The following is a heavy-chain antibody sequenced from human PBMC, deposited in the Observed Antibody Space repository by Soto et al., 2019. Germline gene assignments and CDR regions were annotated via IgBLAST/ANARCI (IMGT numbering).Heavy chain of an antibody. V-gene: IGHV3-30-3*01. Sequence: QVQLVESGGGVVQPERSLILCCAASGFTLSSYTMHWVRQAPGKGLEWVAVISYDGSNTYYADSVKGRFTISRDTSKNMLSLQMNSLSADDTALYNCARETGYGSSWSNFDYWGQGTLVTVSP. D-gene: IGHD6-13*01. CDR1: GFTLSSYT. CDR2: ISYDGSNT. J-gene: IGHJ4*02. CDR3: ARETGYGSSWSNFDY.